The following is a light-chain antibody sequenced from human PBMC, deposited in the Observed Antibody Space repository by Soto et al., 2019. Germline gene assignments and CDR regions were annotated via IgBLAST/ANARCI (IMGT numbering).Light chain of an antibody. CDR1: QSFSSN. V-gene: IGKV3-15*01. J-gene: IGKJ5*01. Sequence: EIVMTQSPATLSVSPGERATLSCRASQSFSSNLAWYQQKPGQAPGLLIYGASTRATGVPARFSGSGSGTEFTLSISSLQSEDFAVYYCQQYKNWPSITFGQGTRLEI. CDR2: GAS. CDR3: QQYKNWPSIT.